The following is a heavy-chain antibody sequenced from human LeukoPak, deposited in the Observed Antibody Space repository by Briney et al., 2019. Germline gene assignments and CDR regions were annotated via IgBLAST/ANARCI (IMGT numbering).Heavy chain of an antibody. V-gene: IGHV3-30*02. J-gene: IGHJ6*03. CDR1: GFTFSSYG. Sequence: AGGSLRLSCAASGFTFSSYGMHWVRQAPGKGLEWVAFIRFDGGKTYYTDSVKGRFTISRDNSNNTLFLQMHSLRAEDTAVYYCAKEDSGWFLDDNHFYYMDVWGKGTTVIISS. D-gene: IGHD6-19*01. CDR2: IRFDGGKT. CDR3: AKEDSGWFLDDNHFYYMDV.